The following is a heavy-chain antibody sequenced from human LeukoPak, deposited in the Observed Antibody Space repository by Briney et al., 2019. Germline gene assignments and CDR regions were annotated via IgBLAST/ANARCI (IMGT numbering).Heavy chain of an antibody. Sequence: SETLSLTCTVSGGSISSYYWSWIRQPPGKGLEWIGYIYYSGSTNYNPSLKSRVTISVDTSKNQFSLKLSSATAADTAVYYCAMVRGPYRWFDPWGQGTLVTVSS. D-gene: IGHD3-10*01. J-gene: IGHJ5*02. CDR1: GGSISSYY. CDR3: AMVRGPYRWFDP. V-gene: IGHV4-59*01. CDR2: IYYSGST.